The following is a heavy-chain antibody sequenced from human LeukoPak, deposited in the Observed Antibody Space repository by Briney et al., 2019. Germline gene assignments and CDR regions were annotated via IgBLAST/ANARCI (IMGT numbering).Heavy chain of an antibody. J-gene: IGHJ4*02. Sequence: SETLSLTCTVSVVSIGSHYWSWVRQSPGRGLEWIGYIYYSGATNYNPSLKSRVIISLDTSKNQFSLKMNSLTAADTAVYYCARDFGSGVDYWGQGTLVTVSS. D-gene: IGHD2-15*01. CDR3: ARDFGSGVDY. V-gene: IGHV4-59*11. CDR1: VVSIGSHY. CDR2: IYYSGAT.